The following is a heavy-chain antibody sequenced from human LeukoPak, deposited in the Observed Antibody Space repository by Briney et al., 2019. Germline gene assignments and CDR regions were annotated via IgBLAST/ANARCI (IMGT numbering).Heavy chain of an antibody. J-gene: IGHJ4*02. CDR1: GGSFSGYY. Sequence: SETLSLTCAVYGGSFSGYYWSWIRQPPGKGLEWIGEINHSVSTNYNPSLKSRVTISVDTSKNQFSLKLSSVTAADTAVYYCARRRRRDGYNFPFDYWGQGTLVTVSS. D-gene: IGHD5-24*01. V-gene: IGHV4-34*01. CDR2: INHSVST. CDR3: ARRRRRDGYNFPFDY.